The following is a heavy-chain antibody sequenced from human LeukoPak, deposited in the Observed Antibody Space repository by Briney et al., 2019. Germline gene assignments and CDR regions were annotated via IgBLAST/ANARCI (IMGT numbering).Heavy chain of an antibody. J-gene: IGHJ3*02. CDR1: GLVFSSYT. D-gene: IGHD3-10*01. Sequence: AGGTLRLSCAASGLVFSSYTMGWVRHAPGKGLEWVSSSTPATDSTNYADSVQGRFTISRDNAKKTAYLQMNSLRVEDTAVYYCAKIITMVRLVDAFDIWGQGTMVTVSS. V-gene: IGHV3-21*04. CDR2: STPATDST. CDR3: AKIITMVRLVDAFDI.